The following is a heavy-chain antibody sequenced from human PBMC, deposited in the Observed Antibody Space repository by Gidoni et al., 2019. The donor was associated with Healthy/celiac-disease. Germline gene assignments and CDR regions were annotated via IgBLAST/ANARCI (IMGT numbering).Heavy chain of an antibody. CDR2: IWYDGSNK. J-gene: IGHJ6*02. CDR3: ARGLRYFDWDPWGMDV. CDR1: GFPFRRYG. V-gene: IGHV3-33*01. Sequence: QVQLVESGGGVVQPGLSLRLSCAASGFPFRRYGMHWVRQAPGKGLEWVAVIWYDGSNKYYADSVKGRFTIARDNSKNTLYLQMNSLRAEDTAVYYCARGLRYFDWDPWGMDVWGQGTTVTVSS. D-gene: IGHD3-9*01.